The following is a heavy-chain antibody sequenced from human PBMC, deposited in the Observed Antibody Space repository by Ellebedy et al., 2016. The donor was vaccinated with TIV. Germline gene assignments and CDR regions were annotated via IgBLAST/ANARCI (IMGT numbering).Heavy chain of an antibody. V-gene: IGHV5-51*01. CDR3: ARLRAAVGLGNWFDP. J-gene: IGHJ5*02. CDR2: IYPGDSDT. Sequence: GESLKISCKDSGYRFTSYWIGWVRQMPGKGLEWMGIIYPGDSDTRYSPSFQGQVTISVDKSITTAYLQWSSLKASDTAMYYCARLRAAVGLGNWFDPWGQGTLVTVSS. CDR1: GYRFTSYW. D-gene: IGHD6-25*01.